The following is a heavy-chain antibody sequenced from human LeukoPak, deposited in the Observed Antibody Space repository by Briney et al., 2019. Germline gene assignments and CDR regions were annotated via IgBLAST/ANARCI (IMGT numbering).Heavy chain of an antibody. D-gene: IGHD4-17*01. CDR3: ASPHDYEDYFDY. CDR2: IIPILGIA. Sequence: ASVKVSCKASGGTFSSYAISWVRQAPGQGLEWMGRIIPILGIANYAQKFQGRVTITADKSTSTAYMELSSLRSEDTAVYYCASPHDYEDYFDYWGQGTLVTVSS. CDR1: GGTFSSYA. V-gene: IGHV1-69*04. J-gene: IGHJ4*02.